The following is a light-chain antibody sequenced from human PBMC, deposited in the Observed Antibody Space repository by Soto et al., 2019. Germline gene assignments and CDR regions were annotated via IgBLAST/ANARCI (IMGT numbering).Light chain of an antibody. V-gene: IGLV2-14*01. J-gene: IGLJ2*01. CDR3: SSYTSNNTVI. Sequence: QSALTQPASVSGSPGQSITISCTGTNSDVGGFNYVTWYQHHPDKAPKFMIFEVSDRPSGVSSRFSGSKSGNTASLTISGLQTEDEADYYCSSYTSNNTVIFGGGTKVTVL. CDR2: EVS. CDR1: NSDVGGFNY.